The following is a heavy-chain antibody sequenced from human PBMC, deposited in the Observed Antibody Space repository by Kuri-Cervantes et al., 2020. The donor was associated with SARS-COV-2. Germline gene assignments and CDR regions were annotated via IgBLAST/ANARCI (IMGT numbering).Heavy chain of an antibody. CDR1: GFSLSTSGLC. J-gene: IGHJ4*02. D-gene: IGHD5-18*01. CDR3: PRLCGYTDGIN. V-gene: IGHV2-70*11. Sequence: SGPTLVKPTQTLTLTCTFSGFSLSTSGLCVGWIRQPPGRALEWLARIDLDDDKYYSSSLKTRLTISKDTSKNQVVLTMTNMGPVDTATYYCPRLCGYTDGINWGQGTLVTVSS. CDR2: IDLDDDK.